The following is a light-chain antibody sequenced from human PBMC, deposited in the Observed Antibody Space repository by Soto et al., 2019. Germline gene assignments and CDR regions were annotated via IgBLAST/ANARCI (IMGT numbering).Light chain of an antibody. V-gene: IGKV3-11*01. J-gene: IGKJ4*01. CDR2: EAS. CDR3: QQYSSWPLT. Sequence: EIELTQSPATLSLSPGERATLSCRASQTVSTSLSWYQQKPGQTPRLLVHEASNRATGIPARFSGSGSGTDFTLTISSLEPEDFAIYYCQQYSSWPLTFGGGTKVEIK. CDR1: QTVSTS.